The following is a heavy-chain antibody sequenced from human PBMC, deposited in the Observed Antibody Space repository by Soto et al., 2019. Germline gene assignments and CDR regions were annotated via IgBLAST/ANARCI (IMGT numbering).Heavy chain of an antibody. J-gene: IGHJ5*02. CDR3: AREGQKSEDGYWFDP. V-gene: IGHV4-31*01. Sequence: QVQLQESGPGLVKPSQTLSLTCTVSGGSISSGGYYWSWIRQHPGKGLEWIGYIYYSGSTYYHPSLKSLVTISVATSKIHCALKLSSVTAADTAVYYRAREGQKSEDGYWFDPRGQATLVTVSS. CDR2: IYYSGST. D-gene: IGHD2-2*03. CDR1: GGSISSGGYY.